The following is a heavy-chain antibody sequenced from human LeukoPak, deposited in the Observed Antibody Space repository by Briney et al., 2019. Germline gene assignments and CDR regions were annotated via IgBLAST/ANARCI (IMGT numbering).Heavy chain of an antibody. V-gene: IGHV1-69*13. CDR2: IIPIFGTA. D-gene: IGHD3-16*01. CDR1: GYTFTANY. J-gene: IGHJ3*02. CDR3: ARGETKAPWGRAFDI. Sequence: RASVKVSCKASGYTFTANYMHWVRQAPGQGLEWMGGIIPIFGTANYAQKFQGRVTITADESTSTAYMELSSLRSEDTAVYYCARGETKAPWGRAFDIWGQGTMVTVSS.